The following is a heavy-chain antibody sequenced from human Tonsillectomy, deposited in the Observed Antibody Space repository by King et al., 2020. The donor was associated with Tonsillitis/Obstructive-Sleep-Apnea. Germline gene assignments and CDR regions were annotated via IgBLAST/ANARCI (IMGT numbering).Heavy chain of an antibody. CDR2: IDPSDSYT. J-gene: IGHJ6*03. CDR1: GYSFTSYW. CDR3: ARSPAAIAARTYYYYMDV. D-gene: IGHD6-6*01. V-gene: IGHV5-10-1*01. Sequence: KLVQSGAEVKKPGASLRISCKGSGYSFTSYWISWVRQMPGKGLEWMGRIDPSDSYTNYSPSFQGHVTISADKSISTAYLQWSSLKASDTAMYYCARSPAAIAARTYYYYMDVWGKGTTVTVSS.